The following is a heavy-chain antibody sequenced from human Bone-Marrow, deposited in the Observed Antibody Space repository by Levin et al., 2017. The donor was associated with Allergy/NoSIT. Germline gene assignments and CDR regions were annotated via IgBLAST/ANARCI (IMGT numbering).Heavy chain of an antibody. V-gene: IGHV4-39*01. J-gene: IGHJ5*02. CDR3: ARRRKNLNWFDP. D-gene: IGHD1-14*01. CDR2: IHHGGRT. Sequence: LSLTCTVSAGSVISPDYYWGWVRQPPGTGLEWIASIHHGGRTFYNPSLKSRATISLDTSNNQVSLKLYYVTAADTATYFCARRRKNLNWFDPWGQGTLVTVTS. CDR1: AGSVISPDYY.